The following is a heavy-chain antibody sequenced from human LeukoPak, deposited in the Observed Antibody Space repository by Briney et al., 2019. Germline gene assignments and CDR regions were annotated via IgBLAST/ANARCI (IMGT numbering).Heavy chain of an antibody. V-gene: IGHV4-4*07. CDR1: GGSISSYY. D-gene: IGHD3-22*01. J-gene: IGHJ4*02. CDR3: ARGVGSGYTDY. Sequence: SETLSLTCTVSGGSISSYYWSWIRQPAGKGLEWIGHIYTSGSTKYNPSLKGRVTMSLDTSKNQFSLKLISVTAADTAVYYCARGVGSGYTDYWGQGALVTVSS. CDR2: IYTSGST.